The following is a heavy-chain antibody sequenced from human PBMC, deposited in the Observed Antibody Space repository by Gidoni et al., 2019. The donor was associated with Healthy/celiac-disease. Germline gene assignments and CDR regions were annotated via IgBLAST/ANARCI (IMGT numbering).Heavy chain of an antibody. CDR2: NKSKTDGGTT. V-gene: IGHV3-15*07. CDR3: TTGLWQWLKWEREGVFDY. D-gene: IGHD6-19*01. Sequence: EVQLVESGGGLVKPGGSLRLSCAASGFTFSNAWMNWVRQAPGKGLEVVGRNKSKTDGGTTDYAAPVKGRFTISRDDSKNTLYLQMNSLKTEDTAVYYCTTGLWQWLKWEREGVFDYWGQGTLVTVSS. J-gene: IGHJ4*02. CDR1: GFTFSNAW.